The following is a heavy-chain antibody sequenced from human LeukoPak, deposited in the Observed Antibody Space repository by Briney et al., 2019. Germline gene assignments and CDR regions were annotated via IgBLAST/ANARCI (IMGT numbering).Heavy chain of an antibody. Sequence: SQTLSLTCTVSGSSISSGDYYWSWIRQPPGKGLEWIGYIYYSGSTYYNPSLKSRVTISVDTSKNQFSLKLSSVTAADTAVYYCARDRVVMTAFDIWGQGTMVTVSS. CDR3: ARDRVVMTAFDI. CDR1: GSSISSGDYY. J-gene: IGHJ3*02. D-gene: IGHD3-3*01. CDR2: IYYSGST. V-gene: IGHV4-30-4*01.